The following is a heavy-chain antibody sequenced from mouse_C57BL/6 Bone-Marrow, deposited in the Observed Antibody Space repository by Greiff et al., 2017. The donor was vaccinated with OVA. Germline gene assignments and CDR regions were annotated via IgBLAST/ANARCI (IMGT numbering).Heavy chain of an antibody. J-gene: IGHJ4*01. CDR3: ASYNYAMDY. V-gene: IGHV5-4*03. CDR1: GFTFSSYA. Sequence: EVMLVESGGGLVKPGGSLKLSCAASGFTFSSYAMSWVRQTPEKRLEWVATISDGGSYTYYPDNVKGRFTISRDNAKNHLYLQMSHLKSEDTAMYYCASYNYAMDYWGQGTSVTVSS. D-gene: IGHD1-3*01. CDR2: ISDGGSYT.